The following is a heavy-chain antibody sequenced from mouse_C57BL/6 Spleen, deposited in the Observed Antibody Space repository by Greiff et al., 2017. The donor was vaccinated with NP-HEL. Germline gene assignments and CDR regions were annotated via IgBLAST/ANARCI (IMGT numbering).Heavy chain of an antibody. CDR2: IYPGSGST. Sequence: VQLQQPGAELVKPGASVKMSCKASGYTFTSYWITWVKQRPGQGLEWIGDIYPGSGSTNYNEKFKSKATLTVYTSSSTAYMQLSSLTSEDSAVYYCARSGDPEDAMDYWGQGTSVTVSS. V-gene: IGHV1-55*01. J-gene: IGHJ4*01. CDR3: ARSGDPEDAMDY. CDR1: GYTFTSYW.